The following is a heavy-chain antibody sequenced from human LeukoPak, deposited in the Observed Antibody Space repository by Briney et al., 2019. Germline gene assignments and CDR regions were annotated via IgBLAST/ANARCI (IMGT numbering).Heavy chain of an antibody. Sequence: GGSLRLSCAASGFNFSTYWMTWVRQVLGKGLEWVANIKEDGSEKYYVDSVKGRFTISRDNAKNSLYLQMSSLRAKDTAVYYCARGVSKNPWGQGTLVTVSS. J-gene: IGHJ5*02. CDR2: IKEDGSEK. V-gene: IGHV3-7*01. CDR1: GFNFSTYW. CDR3: ARGVSKNP.